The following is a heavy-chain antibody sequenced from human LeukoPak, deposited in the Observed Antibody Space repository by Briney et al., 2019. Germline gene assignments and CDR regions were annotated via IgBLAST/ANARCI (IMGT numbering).Heavy chain of an antibody. D-gene: IGHD2-2*01. CDR1: GYNFVNYW. CDR2: IFPDDSED. CDR3: DRGGLRQLLLVDNGGWTLGLY. Sequence: GESLKIPCKGSGYNFVNYWIGWVRQMPGKGLEWMAIIFPDDSEDRYSPSFQGHVTISADTSINTAYLQWSSLKASDTALYYCDRGGLRQLLLVDNGGWTLGLYWGQGTSVTVSS. J-gene: IGHJ1*01. V-gene: IGHV5-51*01.